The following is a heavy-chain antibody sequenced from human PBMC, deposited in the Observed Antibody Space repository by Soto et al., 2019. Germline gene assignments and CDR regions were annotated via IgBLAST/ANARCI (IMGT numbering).Heavy chain of an antibody. Sequence: GGSLRLSCAASGFTFTSYAMTWVRQAPGKGLEWVSAISAIGDFTYYADSLKGRFTISRDNSKNTLSLQMSSLRAEDTALYYCAKGAVATRRLPGANDFWGQGTLVTVSS. CDR1: GFTFTSYA. D-gene: IGHD6-6*01. J-gene: IGHJ4*02. V-gene: IGHV3-23*01. CDR2: ISAIGDFT. CDR3: AKGAVATRRLPGANDF.